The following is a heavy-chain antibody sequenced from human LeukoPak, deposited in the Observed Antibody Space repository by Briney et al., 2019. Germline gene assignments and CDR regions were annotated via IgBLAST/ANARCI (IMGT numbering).Heavy chain of an antibody. V-gene: IGHV1-18*01. CDR1: GYTFTSYG. D-gene: IGHD2-2*01. Sequence: ASVKVSCKASGYTFTSYGISWVRQAPGQGLEWMGWISAYNGNTNYAQKLQGRVTMTTDTSTSTAYMELRSLRSDDTAVYYCAREQRYCSNTSCYSNWFDHWGQGTLVTVSS. J-gene: IGHJ5*02. CDR3: AREQRYCSNTSCYSNWFDH. CDR2: ISAYNGNT.